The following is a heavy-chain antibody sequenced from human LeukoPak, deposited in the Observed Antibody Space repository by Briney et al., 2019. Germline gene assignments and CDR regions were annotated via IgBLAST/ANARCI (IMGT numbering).Heavy chain of an antibody. D-gene: IGHD2-2*01. CDR2: ISSSSSYI. J-gene: IGHJ4*02. CDR3: ARAFPYCSSTSCLFDY. Sequence: GGSLRLSCAASGFTFSSYWMNWVRQAPGKGLEWVSSISSSSSYIYYADSVKGRFTISRDNAKNSLYLQMNSLRAEDTAVYYCARAFPYCSSTSCLFDYWGQGTLVTVSS. V-gene: IGHV3-21*01. CDR1: GFTFSSYW.